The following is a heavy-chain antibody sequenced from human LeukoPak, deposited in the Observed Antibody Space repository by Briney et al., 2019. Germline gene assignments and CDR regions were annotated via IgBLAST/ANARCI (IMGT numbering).Heavy chain of an antibody. CDR1: GGSVSKHY. D-gene: IGHD3-22*01. V-gene: IGHV4-4*07. CDR3: ARTPYYYDS. CDR2: IYSSGST. Sequence: SETLSLTCTVSGGSVSKHYWTWIRQPAGKGLEWIGRIYSSGSTNYHPSLKSRVTMSVDTSKNQFSLKLSSVAAADTAVYYCARTPYYYDSWGQGTLVTVSS. J-gene: IGHJ4*02.